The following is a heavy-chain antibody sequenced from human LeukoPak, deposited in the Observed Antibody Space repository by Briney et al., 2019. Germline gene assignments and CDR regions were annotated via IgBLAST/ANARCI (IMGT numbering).Heavy chain of an antibody. CDR3: ATTTGGAAAGPFDY. Sequence: GASVKVSCKASGYTFTSYGISWVRQAPGQGLEWMAWISAYNGNTNYAQKLQGRVTMTTDTSTSTAYMELRSLRSEDTAVYYCATTTGGAAAGPFDYWGQGTLVTVSS. V-gene: IGHV1-18*04. CDR2: ISAYNGNT. CDR1: GYTFTSYG. D-gene: IGHD6-13*01. J-gene: IGHJ4*02.